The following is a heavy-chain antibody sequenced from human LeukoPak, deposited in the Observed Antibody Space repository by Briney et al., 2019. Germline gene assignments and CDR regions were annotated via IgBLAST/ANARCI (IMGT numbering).Heavy chain of an antibody. CDR3: ARTPRDDFWSGYFLWGWGYMDV. Sequence: SETLSLTCTVSGGSISSHYWSWIRQPPGKGLEWIGYIYYSGSTNYNPSLKSRVTISVDTSKNQFSLKLSSVTAADTAVYYCARTPRDDFWSGYFLWGWGYMDVWGKGTTVTVSS. CDR2: IYYSGST. J-gene: IGHJ6*03. D-gene: IGHD3-3*01. V-gene: IGHV4-59*11. CDR1: GGSISSHY.